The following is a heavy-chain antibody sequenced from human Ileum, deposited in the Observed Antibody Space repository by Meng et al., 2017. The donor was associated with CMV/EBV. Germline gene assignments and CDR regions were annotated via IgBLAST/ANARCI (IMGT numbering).Heavy chain of an antibody. J-gene: IGHJ5*02. CDR3: ARKSLVPGGVLFDP. CDR1: YTFTDYH. D-gene: IGHD1-26*01. Sequence: YTFTDYHFLWVPHAAGQGFCCMAYFTPMFVNTQYAQQFQGRVIVTRDTSTNTAYLELSSLTSEDMAVYYCARKSLVPGGVLFDPWGQGTLVTVSS. CDR2: FTPMFVNT. V-gene: IGHV1-8*01.